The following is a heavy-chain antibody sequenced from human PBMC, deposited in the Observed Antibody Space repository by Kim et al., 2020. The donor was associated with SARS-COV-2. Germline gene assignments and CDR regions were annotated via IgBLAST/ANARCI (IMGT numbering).Heavy chain of an antibody. V-gene: IGHV1-58*02. CDR2: IVVGSGNT. Sequence: SVKVSCKASGFTFTSSAMQWVRQARGQRLEWIGWIVVGSGNTNYAQKFQERVTITRDMSTSTAYMELSSLRSEDTAVYYCAAGGEGIAANDDAFDIWGQGTMVTVSS. CDR1: GFTFTSSA. J-gene: IGHJ3*02. D-gene: IGHD6-25*01. CDR3: AAGGEGIAANDDAFDI.